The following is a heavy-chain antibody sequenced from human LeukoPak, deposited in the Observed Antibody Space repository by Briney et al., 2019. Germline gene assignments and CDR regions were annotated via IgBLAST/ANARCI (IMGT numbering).Heavy chain of an antibody. Sequence: PSQTLSLTCAVSGGSISSGGYSWSWIRQPPGKGLEWIGYIYHSGSTYYNPSLKSRVTISVDRSKNQFSLKLSSVTAADTAVYYCARGATCSEDYDFWSGCYAFDIWGQGTMVTVSS. CDR1: GGSISSGGYS. CDR3: ARGATCSEDYDFWSGCYAFDI. J-gene: IGHJ3*02. D-gene: IGHD3-3*01. V-gene: IGHV4-30-2*01. CDR2: IYHSGST.